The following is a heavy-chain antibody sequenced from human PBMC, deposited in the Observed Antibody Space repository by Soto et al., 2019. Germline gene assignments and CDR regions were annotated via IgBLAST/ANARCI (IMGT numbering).Heavy chain of an antibody. CDR3: ARQGSGSNWLDP. J-gene: IGHJ5*02. Sequence: QVQLVQSGAEVKKPGASVKVSCKASGYIFTVYYMHWVRQAPGQGLEWMGWINPNSGGTNYAQKFQGRVTMTRDTSIRTAYMEMSRLRSDDTAVYYCARQGSGSNWLDPWGQGTLVTVSS. V-gene: IGHV1-2*02. D-gene: IGHD3-10*01. CDR2: INPNSGGT. CDR1: GYIFTVYY.